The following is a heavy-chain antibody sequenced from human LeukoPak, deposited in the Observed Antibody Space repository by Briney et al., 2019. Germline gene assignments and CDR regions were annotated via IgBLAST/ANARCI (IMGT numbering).Heavy chain of an antibody. CDR2: IAPAGTT. V-gene: IGHV3-11*04. D-gene: IGHD1-26*01. CDR3: ARDLGPHRSSPNTGAFDI. CDR1: GFTLSDYF. Sequence: GGSLRLSCAAPGFTLSDYFMTWIRKAPGKGLEGFSYIAPAGTTYYADSVKGRFTISRDNAKTSLYLQMSNMRADDTAVYYCARDLGPHRSSPNTGAFDIWGQGTMVTVSS. J-gene: IGHJ3*02.